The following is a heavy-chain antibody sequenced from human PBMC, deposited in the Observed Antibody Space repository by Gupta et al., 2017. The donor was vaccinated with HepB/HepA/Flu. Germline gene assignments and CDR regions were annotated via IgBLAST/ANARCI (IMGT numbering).Heavy chain of an antibody. J-gene: IGHJ4*02. Sequence: EVHMVESGGGLVQPGGSLRLSCAASGFTFTTYSMHWVRQAPGRGLEWVSSISISSDYMYYADSVKGRFTISRDNAESSLFLKMNSLRAEDTAIYYCATGPGDFWSGYYLGYFDYWGQGTLVTVSS. CDR1: GFTFTTYS. D-gene: IGHD3-3*01. V-gene: IGHV3-21*01. CDR3: ATGPGDFWSGYYLGYFDY. CDR2: ISISSDYM.